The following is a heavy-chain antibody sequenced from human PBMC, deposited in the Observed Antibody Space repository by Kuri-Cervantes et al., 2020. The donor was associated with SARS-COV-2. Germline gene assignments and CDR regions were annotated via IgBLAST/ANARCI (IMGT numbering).Heavy chain of an antibody. J-gene: IGHJ3*01. Sequence: SETLSLTCAVSGYSISSGYYWGWIRQPPGKGLEWIGSIYHSGSTYYNPSLKSRVTISVDTSKRQFSLRLTSVTATDTAVYYCVRVAIGGLYDAIDVWGQGRMVTVS. CDR1: GYSISSGYY. CDR2: IYHSGST. D-gene: IGHD6-25*01. V-gene: IGHV4-38-2*01. CDR3: VRVAIGGLYDAIDV.